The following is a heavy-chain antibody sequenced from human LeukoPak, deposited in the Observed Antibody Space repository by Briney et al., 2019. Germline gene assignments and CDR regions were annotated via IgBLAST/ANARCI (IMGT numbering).Heavy chain of an antibody. J-gene: IGHJ5*02. CDR2: INTDGSST. CDR3: AKDFLDSAAGTTWFDP. CDR1: GFTLSRYW. Sequence: GGSLRLSCVGSGFTLSRYWMHWVRQAPGKGLVWVSHINTDGSSTSYADSVKGRFTISRDNAKNTLYLQMNSLRAEDTAVYYCAKDFLDSAAGTTWFDPWGQGTLVTVSS. V-gene: IGHV3-74*01. D-gene: IGHD6-13*01.